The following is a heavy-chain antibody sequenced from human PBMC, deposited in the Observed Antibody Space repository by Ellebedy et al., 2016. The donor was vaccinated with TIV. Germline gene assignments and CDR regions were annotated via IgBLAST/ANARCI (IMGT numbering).Heavy chain of an antibody. Sequence: GESLKISCAASGFTFSSYSMNWVRQAPGKGLEWVSYISSSSSTIYYADSVKGRFTISRDNAKNSLYLQMNSLRAEDTAVYYCARDPVTWTRGEAWFDPWGQGTLVTVSS. CDR1: GFTFSSYS. CDR3: ARDPVTWTRGEAWFDP. V-gene: IGHV3-48*01. CDR2: ISSSSSTI. J-gene: IGHJ5*02. D-gene: IGHD3/OR15-3a*01.